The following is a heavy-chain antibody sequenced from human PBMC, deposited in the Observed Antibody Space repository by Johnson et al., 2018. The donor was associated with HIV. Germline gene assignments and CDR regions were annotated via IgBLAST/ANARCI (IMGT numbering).Heavy chain of an antibody. V-gene: IGHV3-64*01. J-gene: IGHJ3*02. CDR1: GFTFSSYA. D-gene: IGHD1-26*01. Sequence: VQLVESGGGLVQPGGSLRLSCAASGFTFSSYAMHWVRQAPGKGLEYVSAISSNGGSTYYATSVKGRFTISRDNSKNTLYLQMNSLRAEDTAVYYCAKAWELLGRRAALDIWGQGTMVTVSS. CDR3: AKAWELLGRRAALDI. CDR2: ISSNGGST.